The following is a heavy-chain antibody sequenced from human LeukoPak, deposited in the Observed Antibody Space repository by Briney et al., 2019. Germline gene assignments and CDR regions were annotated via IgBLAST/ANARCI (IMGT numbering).Heavy chain of an antibody. D-gene: IGHD1-26*01. CDR3: ARHPSRRVGATNYYYYYMDV. J-gene: IGHJ6*03. Sequence: SESLSLTCAVYGGSFSGYYWSWIRQPPGKGLEWIGEINHSGSTNYNPSLKSRVTISVDTSKNQFSLKLSSVTAADTAVYYCARHPSRRVGATNYYYYYMDVWGKGTTVTISS. V-gene: IGHV4-34*01. CDR2: INHSGST. CDR1: GGSFSGYY.